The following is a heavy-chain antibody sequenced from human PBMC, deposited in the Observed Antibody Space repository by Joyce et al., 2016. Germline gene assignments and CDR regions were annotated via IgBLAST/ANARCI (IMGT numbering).Heavy chain of an antibody. D-gene: IGHD1/OR15-1a*01. Sequence: PWKGVEWVANINQDGSARFYVDSVKGRFTISRDNAKNSIFLQMNSLRTDDTAVYYCAKNWNTDYWGQGTLVTVSS. CDR2: INQDGSAR. CDR3: AKNWNTDY. J-gene: IGHJ4*02. V-gene: IGHV3-7*01.